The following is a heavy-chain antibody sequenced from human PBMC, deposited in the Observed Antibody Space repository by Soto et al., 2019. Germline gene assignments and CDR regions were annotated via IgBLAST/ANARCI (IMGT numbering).Heavy chain of an antibody. J-gene: IGHJ4*02. CDR3: AKDSSAAFDY. CDR1: GFPLSASC. D-gene: IGHD6-25*01. V-gene: IGHV3-30*18. Sequence: PGGSLRLSCVSSGFPLSASCRHWVRQAPSKGLEWVAVISHDGSNQFYAESVKGRFTISRDNSKNMLYLQMNSLRADDSAVYFCAKDSSAAFDYWGQGTVVTVSS. CDR2: ISHDGSNQ.